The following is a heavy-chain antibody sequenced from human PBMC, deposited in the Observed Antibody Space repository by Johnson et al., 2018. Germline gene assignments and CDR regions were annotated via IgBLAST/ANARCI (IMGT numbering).Heavy chain of an antibody. V-gene: IGHV4-59*01. D-gene: IGHD1-1*01. J-gene: IGHJ6*03. CDR1: GGSISSYY. CDR2: IYYSGST. Sequence: QVQLQESGPGLVKPSETLSLTCTVSGGSISSYYWNWIRQPPGKGLEWIGYIYYSGSTNYNPSLKSRVTLSVDTSKKQFSLKLRSVTAADTAVYYCAGDLYNDDYYYYRDVWGKGTTVTVSS. CDR3: AGDLYNDDYYYYRDV.